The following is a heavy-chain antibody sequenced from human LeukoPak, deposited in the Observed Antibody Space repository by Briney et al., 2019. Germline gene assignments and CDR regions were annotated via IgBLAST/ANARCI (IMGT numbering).Heavy chain of an antibody. CDR1: GFTFSSYA. Sequence: GGSLRFSCAASGFTFSSYAMHWVRQGPGKGLEWLAIISYDGRNNHYGDSVKGRFTISRDNSKNTLHLQMNSLRAEDTAVYYCAKLGFDSSGSHTLFDYWGQGTQVTVSS. CDR3: AKLGFDSSGSHTLFDY. J-gene: IGHJ4*02. CDR2: ISYDGRNN. D-gene: IGHD3-22*01. V-gene: IGHV3-30*18.